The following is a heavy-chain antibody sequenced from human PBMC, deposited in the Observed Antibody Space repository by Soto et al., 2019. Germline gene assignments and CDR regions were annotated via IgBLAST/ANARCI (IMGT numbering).Heavy chain of an antibody. CDR1: GDTPRGHAYY. V-gene: IGHV4-31*03. Sequence: LFDPCTGSGDTPRGHAYYWSWVLQRTGKGVEGIGCIYNSGGPHYNPSLKSRFTISVDKSKNQFSLRLTSVTAADTAVYYCARDNRITVNPGNVAYGMEVWGPWTTVT. CDR2: IYNSGGP. D-gene: IGHD1-20*01. CDR3: ARDNRITVNPGNVAYGMEV. J-gene: IGHJ6*02.